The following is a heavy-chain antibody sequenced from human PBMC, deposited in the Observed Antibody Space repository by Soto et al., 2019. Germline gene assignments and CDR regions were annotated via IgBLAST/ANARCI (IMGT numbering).Heavy chain of an antibody. CDR2: IWYDGSNK. V-gene: IGHV3-33*01. CDR1: GFTFSSYG. J-gene: IGHJ4*02. D-gene: IGHD2-15*01. Sequence: QVQLVESGGGVVQPGRSLRLSCAASGFTFSSYGMHWVRQAPGKGLEWVAVIWYDGSNKYYADSVKGRFTISRDNSKNTLYLQMNSLRAEDTAVYYCAGGYCSGGGCYFFDYWGQGTLVTVSS. CDR3: AGGYCSGGGCYFFDY.